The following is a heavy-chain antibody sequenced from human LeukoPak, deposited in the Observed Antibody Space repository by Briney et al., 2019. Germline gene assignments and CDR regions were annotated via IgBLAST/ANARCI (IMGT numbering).Heavy chain of an antibody. Sequence: PGGSLRLSCAASGFTFSTYAMSWVRQAPGKGLEWVSSISSSSSYIYYADSVKGRFTISRDNAKNSLYLQMNSLRAEDTAVYYCARARGYYDSEYFQHWGQGTLVTVSS. D-gene: IGHD3-22*01. CDR2: ISSSSSYI. CDR1: GFTFSTYA. CDR3: ARARGYYDSEYFQH. V-gene: IGHV3-21*01. J-gene: IGHJ1*01.